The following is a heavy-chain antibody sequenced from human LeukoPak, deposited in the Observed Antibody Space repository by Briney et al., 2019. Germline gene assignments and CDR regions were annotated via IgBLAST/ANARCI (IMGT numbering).Heavy chain of an antibody. J-gene: IGHJ4*02. CDR3: TTDLEYYDSSGYPLDY. CDR2: IKSKTDGGTT. CDR1: GFTFSNAW. V-gene: IGHV3-15*01. D-gene: IGHD3-22*01. Sequence: GGSLRLSCAASGFTFSNAWMSWVRQAPGKGLEWVGRIKSKTDGGTTDYSAPVKGRFTISRDDSKNTLYLQMNSMKTEDTAVYYCTTDLEYYDSSGYPLDYWGQGTLVTVSS.